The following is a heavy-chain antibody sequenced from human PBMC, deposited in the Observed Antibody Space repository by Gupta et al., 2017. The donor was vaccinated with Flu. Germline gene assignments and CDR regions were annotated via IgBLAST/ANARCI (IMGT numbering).Heavy chain of an antibody. CDR1: GFSFSTYG. D-gene: IGHD1-26*01. J-gene: IGHJ4*02. V-gene: IGHV3-30*18. CDR3: AKDTGPIMGGTLGFGG. CDR2: IFYDGTKK. Sequence: QGQLVESGGGVVQPGRSLRLSCAVSGFSFSTYGMHWVRQAPDKGLEWVAAIFYDGTKKYYADSVKGRFTISRDNSKNTLYLQVNSLRAEDTAVYYCAKDTGPIMGGTLGFGGWGQGTLVTVSS.